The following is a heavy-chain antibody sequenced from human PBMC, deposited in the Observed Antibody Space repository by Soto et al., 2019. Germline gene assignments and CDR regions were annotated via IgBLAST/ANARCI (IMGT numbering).Heavy chain of an antibody. D-gene: IGHD5-12*01. J-gene: IGHJ4*02. V-gene: IGHV2-5*02. CDR2: IYWDDDK. CDR3: AHVYGGYDNFDY. Sequence: QITLKESGPTLVKPTQTLTLTCTFSGFSLSPSGVGVGWIRQPPGKALEWLALIYWDDDKRYSPSLKSRLTIPKDTSKNQVVLTMTNMDPVDTATYYCAHVYGGYDNFDYWGQGTLVTVSS. CDR1: GFSLSPSGVG.